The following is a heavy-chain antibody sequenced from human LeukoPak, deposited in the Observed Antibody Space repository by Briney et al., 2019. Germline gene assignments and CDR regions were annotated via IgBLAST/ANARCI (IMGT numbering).Heavy chain of an antibody. V-gene: IGHV3-21*01. CDR2: ISSSSSYI. CDR3: ARDRGVIIPVGAFGI. Sequence: GGSLRLSCAASGFTFSSYSMNWVRQAPGKGLEWVSSISSSSSYIYYADSVKGRFTISRDNAKNSLYLQMNSLRAEDTAVYYCARDRGVIIPVGAFGIWGQGTMVTVSS. D-gene: IGHD3-3*01. CDR1: GFTFSSYS. J-gene: IGHJ3*02.